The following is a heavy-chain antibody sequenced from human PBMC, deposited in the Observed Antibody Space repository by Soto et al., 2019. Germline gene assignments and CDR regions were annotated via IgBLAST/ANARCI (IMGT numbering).Heavy chain of an antibody. J-gene: IGHJ3*02. D-gene: IGHD2-15*01. CDR2: IIPMFGTA. CDR3: ARGYCSGGSCRRHAFDI. V-gene: IGHV1-69*13. CDR1: GGTFSSYA. Sequence: SVKVSCKASGGTFSSYAISWVRQAPGEGLEWMGGIIPMFGTANYAQKFQGRVTITADESTGTAYMELSSLRSEDTAVYYCARGYCSGGSCRRHAFDIWGQGTMVTVSS.